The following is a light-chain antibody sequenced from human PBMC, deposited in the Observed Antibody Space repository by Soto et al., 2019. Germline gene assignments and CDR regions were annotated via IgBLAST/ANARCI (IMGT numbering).Light chain of an antibody. J-gene: IGLJ3*02. CDR1: SGAVTSAYY. V-gene: IGLV7-43*01. CDR2: SIS. Sequence: QAVVTQDPSLTVSPGGTVTLTCASSSGAVTSAYYPSWFQQIPGQAPRALIYSISNIHSWTPARFSGSLLGGKAALTLSGVQPEDEAEYYCLLYYGGAWVFGGGTKLTVL. CDR3: LLYYGGAWV.